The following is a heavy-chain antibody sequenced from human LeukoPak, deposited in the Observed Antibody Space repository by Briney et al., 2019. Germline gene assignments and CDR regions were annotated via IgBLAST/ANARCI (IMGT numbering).Heavy chain of an antibody. J-gene: IGHJ3*02. CDR3: ARDYYDSRGEAFDI. D-gene: IGHD3-22*01. CDR2: IFYVGNA. CDR1: GDSLGSHY. Sequence: SETLSLTCTLSGDSLGSHYWSWIRQPPGTGLEWIGYIFYVGNANYSPSLKSRVTISVDTSKNQFSLKLNSVTAADTAVYYCARDYYDSRGEAFDIWGQGAMVTVSS. V-gene: IGHV4-59*11.